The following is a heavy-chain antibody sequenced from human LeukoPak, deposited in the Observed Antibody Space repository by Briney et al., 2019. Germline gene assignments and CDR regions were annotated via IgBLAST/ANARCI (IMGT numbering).Heavy chain of an antibody. D-gene: IGHD1-26*01. J-gene: IGHJ4*02. V-gene: IGHV1-18*01. Sequence: ASVKVSCKSSVSFSSYGITWVRQAPGQGLEWMGWINGYSGNTNYAQKFQARVTMTTDTSTTTGYMELRSLKSDDTAVYYCARGNGNYYWTFDYWGQGTLVTVPS. CDR3: ARGNGNYYWTFDY. CDR2: INGYSGNT. CDR1: VSFSSYG.